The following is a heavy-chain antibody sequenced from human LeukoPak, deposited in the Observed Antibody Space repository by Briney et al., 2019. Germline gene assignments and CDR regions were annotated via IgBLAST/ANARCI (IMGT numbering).Heavy chain of an antibody. CDR2: IIPIFGTA. D-gene: IGHD2-2*01. CDR3: ARAGDIVVVPAAGGAFDI. Sequence: ASVKVSCKASGGTFSSYAISWVRQAPGQGLEWKGGIIPIFGTANYAQKFQGRVTITADESTSTAYMELSSLRSEDTAVYYCARAGDIVVVPAAGGAFDIWGQGTMVTVSS. CDR1: GGTFSSYA. V-gene: IGHV1-69*13. J-gene: IGHJ3*02.